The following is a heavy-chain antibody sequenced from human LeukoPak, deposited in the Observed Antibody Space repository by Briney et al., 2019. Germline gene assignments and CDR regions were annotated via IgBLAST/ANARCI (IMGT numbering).Heavy chain of an antibody. CDR1: GGSISSGSYY. D-gene: IGHD6-13*01. CDR2: IYYSGST. Sequence: SETLSLTCTVSGGSISSGSYYWSWIRQHPEKGLEWIGYIYYSGSTYYNPSLKSRVTISVDTSKNQFSLKLSSVTAADTAVYYCAGSSRIAAAGWEWGQGTLVTVSS. V-gene: IGHV4-31*03. CDR3: AGSSRIAAAGWE. J-gene: IGHJ4*02.